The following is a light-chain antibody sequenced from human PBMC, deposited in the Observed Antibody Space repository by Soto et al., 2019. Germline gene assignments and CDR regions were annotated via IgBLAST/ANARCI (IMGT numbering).Light chain of an antibody. Sequence: GDRVTITCRASQTISTWMAWYQQKPGKAPKLLVYDASTLQSGVASRFSGSGSGTDFTLTISSLQPEDFATYYCQQFNNYPHFGGGTKVDI. CDR3: QQFNNYPH. J-gene: IGKJ4*01. CDR2: DAS. CDR1: QTISTW. V-gene: IGKV1D-13*01.